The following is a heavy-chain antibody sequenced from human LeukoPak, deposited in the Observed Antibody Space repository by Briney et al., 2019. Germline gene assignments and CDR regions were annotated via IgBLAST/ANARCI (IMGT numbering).Heavy chain of an antibody. D-gene: IGHD3/OR15-3a*01. CDR3: ARNGYTKSWTHLDY. CDR1: SGSIRSYH. J-gene: IGHJ4*02. V-gene: IGHV4-4*07. CDR2: IYTTGDT. Sequence: PSETLSLTCTVSSGSIRSYHWAWIRQPAGKELECIGRIYTTGDTDYTPSLKSRVTMSVDTSKNQFSLNLRSVTTADTAFYYCARNGYTKSWTHLDYWGQGILVSVSS.